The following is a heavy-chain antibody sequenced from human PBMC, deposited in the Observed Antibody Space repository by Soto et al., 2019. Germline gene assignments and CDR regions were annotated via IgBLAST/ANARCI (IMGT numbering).Heavy chain of an antibody. CDR2: ISAYNGNT. D-gene: IGHD5-12*01. Sequence: QVQLVQSGDEGKKPGASVKVSCKASGYTFTSYGISWVRQAPGQGLEWMGWISAYNGNTNYAQKLQGRVTMTTDTSTSTAYMELRSLRSDDTAVYYCARDLRGYSGYDPRDYWGQGTLVTVSS. CDR1: GYTFTSYG. V-gene: IGHV1-18*01. CDR3: ARDLRGYSGYDPRDY. J-gene: IGHJ4*02.